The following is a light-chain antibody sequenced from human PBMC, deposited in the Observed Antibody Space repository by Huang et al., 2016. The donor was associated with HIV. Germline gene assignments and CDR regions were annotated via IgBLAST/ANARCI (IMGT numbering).Light chain of an antibody. J-gene: IGKJ1*01. V-gene: IGKV3-11*01. Sequence: EIVLTQSQATLSLSPGERATLSCRASQSVSSDLAWYQQQPCQAPRLLIYDAANRATGIPARFSGSGSGTDFTLTISSLEPEDFAVYYCQQRSNWSFGQGTKVEIK. CDR1: QSVSSD. CDR2: DAA. CDR3: QQRSNWS.